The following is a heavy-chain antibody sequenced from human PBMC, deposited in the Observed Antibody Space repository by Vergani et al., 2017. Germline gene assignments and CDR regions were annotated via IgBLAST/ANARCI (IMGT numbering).Heavy chain of an antibody. CDR1: GFTFSTYG. V-gene: IGHV3-33*01. CDR3: ARDPSDNTRSNDFDY. D-gene: IGHD2-2*01. Sequence: QVQLVESGGGVVQPGRSLRLSCAASGFTFSTYGIHWVRQTPGKGLEWVAVIWYDGSNKYYADSVKGRFTISRDNSKNTLYLQMNSLRAEDTAVYYCARDPSDNTRSNDFDYWGQGTLVTVSA. CDR2: IWYDGSNK. J-gene: IGHJ4*02.